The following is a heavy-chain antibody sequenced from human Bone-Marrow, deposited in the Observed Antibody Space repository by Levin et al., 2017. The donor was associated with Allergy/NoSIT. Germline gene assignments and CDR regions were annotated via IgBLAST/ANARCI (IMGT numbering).Heavy chain of an antibody. CDR3: TTDFHGTSPSCYPSC. Sequence: GGSLRLSCAASGFTFSNAWMSWVRQAPGKGLEWVGRIKRKADGGTADYAAPVEGRFTFSRDDSKNTLYLQMDSLKTEDTAVYYCTTDFHGTSPSCYPSCWGQGALVTVSS. CDR1: GFTFSNAW. J-gene: IGHJ4*02. D-gene: IGHD2-2*01. V-gene: IGHV3-15*01. CDR2: IKRKADGGTA.